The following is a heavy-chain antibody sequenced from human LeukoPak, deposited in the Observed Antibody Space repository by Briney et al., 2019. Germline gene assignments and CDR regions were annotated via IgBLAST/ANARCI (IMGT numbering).Heavy chain of an antibody. CDR2: ITGSGTNR. CDR3: VIWGDYDVLTGYYVPDY. Sequence: QPGASLRLSCVASGFTFSNYAMSWVRQAPGKGLEWVSAITGSGTNRYYADSLKGRFTTSRDNFKNTVFLQMNSLRHEDTAIYYCVIWGDYDVLTGYYVPDYWGQGTLVTVAS. D-gene: IGHD3-9*01. J-gene: IGHJ4*02. CDR1: GFTFSNYA. V-gene: IGHV3-23*01.